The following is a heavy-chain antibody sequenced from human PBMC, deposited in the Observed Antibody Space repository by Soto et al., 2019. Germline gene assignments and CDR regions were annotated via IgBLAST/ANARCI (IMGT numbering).Heavy chain of an antibody. CDR1: GGTFSSYT. J-gene: IGHJ4*02. CDR3: ARAPGSTLGDDY. D-gene: IGHD3-16*01. V-gene: IGHV1-69*02. Sequence: QVQLVQSGAEVKKPGSSVKVSCKASGGTFSSYTISWVRQAPGQGLEWMGRIIPILGIANYAQKFQGRVTITANKSTSTAYMELSSLRSEDTAVYYCARAPGSTLGDDYWGQGTLVTVSS. CDR2: IIPILGIA.